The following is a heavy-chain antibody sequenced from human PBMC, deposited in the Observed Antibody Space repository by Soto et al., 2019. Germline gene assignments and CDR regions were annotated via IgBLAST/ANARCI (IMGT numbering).Heavy chain of an antibody. CDR2: ISGSGGST. Sequence: GGSLRLSCAASGFTFSSYAMSWVRQAPGKGLEWVSAISGSGGSTYYADSVKGRFTISRDNSKNTLYLQMNSLRAEDTAVYYCVTYYDFWSVYTTDTDYYYYLDVWGKGTTVTVSS. CDR1: GFTFSSYA. J-gene: IGHJ6*03. V-gene: IGHV3-23*01. D-gene: IGHD3-3*01. CDR3: VTYYDFWSVYTTDTDYYYYLDV.